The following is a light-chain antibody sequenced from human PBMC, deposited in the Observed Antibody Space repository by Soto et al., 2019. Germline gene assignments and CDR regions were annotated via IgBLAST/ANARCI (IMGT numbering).Light chain of an antibody. CDR1: SSDVGSYNL. V-gene: IGLV2-23*02. CDR2: EVS. Sequence: QSALTQPASVSGSPGQSITISCTGTSSDVGSYNLVSWYQRHPGKAPKLMIYEVSKRPSGVSNRFSGSKSGNTASLTISGLQAEDEADYYCCLYSGSSTSTDVFGTGTKVTVL. CDR3: CLYSGSSTSTDV. J-gene: IGLJ1*01.